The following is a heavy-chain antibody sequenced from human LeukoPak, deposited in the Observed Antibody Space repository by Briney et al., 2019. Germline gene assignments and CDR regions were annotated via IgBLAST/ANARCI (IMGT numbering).Heavy chain of an antibody. D-gene: IGHD6-19*01. CDR1: GLNFSDYY. V-gene: IGHV3-11*01. CDR3: ARDPKPYSGWPYIDY. CDR2: ISSSGSTI. Sequence: GGSLRLSCAASGLNFSDYYMSWIRQAPGKGLEWVSYISSSGSTIYYADSVKGRFTISRDNAKNSLYLQMNSLRAEDTAVYYCARDPKPYSGWPYIDYWGQGTLVTVSS. J-gene: IGHJ4*02.